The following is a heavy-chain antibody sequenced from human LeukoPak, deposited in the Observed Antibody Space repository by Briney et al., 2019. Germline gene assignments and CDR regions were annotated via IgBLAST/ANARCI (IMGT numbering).Heavy chain of an antibody. CDR2: INGASDYI. Sequence: NSGGSLRLSCAASGFNFSDYSMTWVRQAPGKGLEWVSSINGASDYICYADSVKGRFTISRDNSKNTLYLQMNSLRAEDTAVYYCAKDSTHYRVWDNYDTRGLSYWGQGTLVTVSS. V-gene: IGHV3-21*01. CDR1: GFNFSDYS. CDR3: AKDSTHYRVWDNYDTRGLSY. J-gene: IGHJ4*02. D-gene: IGHD3-22*01.